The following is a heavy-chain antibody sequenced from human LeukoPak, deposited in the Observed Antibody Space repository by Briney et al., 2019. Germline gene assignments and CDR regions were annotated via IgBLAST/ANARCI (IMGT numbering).Heavy chain of an antibody. CDR2: IYYTGST. CDR1: GGSISSGNYY. Sequence: SETLSLTCSVSGGSISSGNYYWTWIRQPAGRGLEWIGYIYYTGSTYNNPSLKSRVTMSVDTSKNQFSLNLNSVSAADTAVYYCVSPYLGRFDYWGQGILVTVSS. J-gene: IGHJ4*02. CDR3: VSPYLGRFDY. V-gene: IGHV4-30-4*01.